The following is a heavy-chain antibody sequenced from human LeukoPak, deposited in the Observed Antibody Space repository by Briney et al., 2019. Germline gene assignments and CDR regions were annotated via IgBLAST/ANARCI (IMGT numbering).Heavy chain of an antibody. CDR3: AMAYSYGTFDY. Sequence: GGSLRLSCAASEFTFSSYWMHWVRQAPGKGLVWVSRINTDGSSTTYADSVKGRFTISRDNAKKTLYLQMNSLRAEDTAVYYCAMAYSYGTFDYWGQGTLVTVSS. CDR1: EFTFSSYW. J-gene: IGHJ4*02. D-gene: IGHD5-18*01. V-gene: IGHV3-74*01. CDR2: INTDGSST.